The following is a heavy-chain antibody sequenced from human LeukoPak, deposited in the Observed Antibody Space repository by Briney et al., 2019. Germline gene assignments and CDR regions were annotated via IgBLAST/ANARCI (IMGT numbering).Heavy chain of an antibody. J-gene: IGHJ5*02. V-gene: IGHV4-38-2*02. CDR3: ARHRWNDAGDNWFDR. CDR2: IYHSGIT. D-gene: IGHD1-1*01. Sequence: SEALSLTCTVSAYSISSNSYYWGWIRQPPGQGLEWIGTIYHSGITYYNPSLKSRAIISVDTSKNQFSLKLSSVTAADTALYYCARHRWNDAGDNWFDRWGQGTLVTVSS. CDR1: AYSISSNSYY.